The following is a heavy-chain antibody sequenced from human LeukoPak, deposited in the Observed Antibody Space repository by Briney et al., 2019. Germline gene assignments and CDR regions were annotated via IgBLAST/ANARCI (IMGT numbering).Heavy chain of an antibody. Sequence: ASVKVSCKASGYTFTNYAISWVRQAPGQGLEWMGWISVYNGNTKYPQKFQGRVTMTTDTSTSTAYMELRSLRSDDTAVYYCARSGYDYVWGSTYSSGYFDYWGQGTPVTVSS. CDR2: ISVYNGNT. V-gene: IGHV1-18*01. J-gene: IGHJ4*02. D-gene: IGHD3-16*01. CDR3: ARSGYDYVWGSTYSSGYFDY. CDR1: GYTFTNYA.